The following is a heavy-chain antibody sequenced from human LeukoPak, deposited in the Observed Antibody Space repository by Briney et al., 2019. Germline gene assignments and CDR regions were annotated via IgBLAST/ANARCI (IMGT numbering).Heavy chain of an antibody. CDR3: AKDLTYVDGDV. CDR2: IKSKTDGGTT. CDR1: GFTFSNAW. J-gene: IGHJ6*02. Sequence: PGGSLRLSCAASGFTFSNAWMSWVRQAPGKGLEWVGRIKSKTDGGTTDYAAPVKGRFTISRDDSKNTLYLQMNSLRAEDTAVYYCAKDLTYVDGDVWGQGTTVTVSS. D-gene: IGHD5-12*01. V-gene: IGHV3-15*01.